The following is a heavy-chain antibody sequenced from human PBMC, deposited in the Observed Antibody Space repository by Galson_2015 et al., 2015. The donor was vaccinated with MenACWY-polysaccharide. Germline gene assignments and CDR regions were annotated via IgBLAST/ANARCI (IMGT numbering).Heavy chain of an antibody. D-gene: IGHD6-19*01. Sequence: SLRLSCAASGFSFSTYSMNWVRQVPGKGLEWASYISSSSSTIYYADSVEGRFTISRDNAKNSLYLQVGSLRAEDTAVYYCAKVAVAGPMSFFDYWGQGTLVTVSS. V-gene: IGHV3-48*01. CDR1: GFSFSTYS. J-gene: IGHJ4*02. CDR2: ISSSSSTI. CDR3: AKVAVAGPMSFFDY.